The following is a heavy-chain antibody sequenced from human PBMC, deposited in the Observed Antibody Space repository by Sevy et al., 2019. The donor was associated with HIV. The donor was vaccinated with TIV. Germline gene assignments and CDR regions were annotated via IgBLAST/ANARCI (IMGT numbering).Heavy chain of an antibody. D-gene: IGHD4-4*01. J-gene: IGHJ4*02. Sequence: GGSLRLSCAASGFSITETYMTWVRQAPGKGLEWISVLYAGDNKFYSDSVKGRFTVSKDISKNTLYLQMTSLTIEDTATYYCARDPTVRGWLDSWGQGTQVTVSS. CDR2: LYAGDNK. V-gene: IGHV3-53*05. CDR3: ARDPTVRGWLDS. CDR1: GFSITETY.